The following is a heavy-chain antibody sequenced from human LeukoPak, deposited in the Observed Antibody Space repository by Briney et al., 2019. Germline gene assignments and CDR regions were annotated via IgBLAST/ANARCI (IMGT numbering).Heavy chain of an antibody. CDR3: ARLKDNLLWFGELPPDY. J-gene: IGHJ4*02. CDR1: SYSISSGYY. CDR2: IYHSGNT. Sequence: PSETLSLTCTVSSYSISSGYYWGWIRQPPGKGLEWIGNIYHSGNTYHKPSLKSRVTISVDTSKNQFSLKLSSVTAADTAVYHCARLKDNLLWFGELPPDYWGQGTLVTVSS. D-gene: IGHD3-10*01. V-gene: IGHV4-38-2*02.